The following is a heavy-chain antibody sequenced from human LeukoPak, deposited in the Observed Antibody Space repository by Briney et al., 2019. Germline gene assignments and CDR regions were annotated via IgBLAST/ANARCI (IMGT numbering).Heavy chain of an antibody. J-gene: IGHJ5*02. Sequence: GGSLRLSCAASGFSFSSHGMSWVRQAPGKGLEWVSAITASGGGTYYAASVKGRFTISRDHSKSTLYLQMNSLRAEDTAVYYCAREISYYYDSSGYYYPVSWGQGTLVTVSS. V-gene: IGHV3-23*01. CDR3: AREISYYYDSSGYYYPVS. CDR2: ITASGGGT. D-gene: IGHD3-22*01. CDR1: GFSFSSHG.